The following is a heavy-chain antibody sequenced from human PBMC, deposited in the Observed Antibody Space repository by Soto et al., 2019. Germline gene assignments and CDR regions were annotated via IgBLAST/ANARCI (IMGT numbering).Heavy chain of an antibody. J-gene: IGHJ4*02. Sequence: QVQLVQSGADLKKPGASVKVSCQASGYTFTDYFIHWVRQAPGLGLEWMGWINPDNGGTVYAQKFQGRITMARDTPVSTVYMELSGLRSGDTAVYYCTRSTQYSASLEFDFWGQGTLVAVSS. V-gene: IGHV1-2*02. D-gene: IGHD5-12*01. CDR2: INPDNGGT. CDR1: GYTFTDYF. CDR3: TRSTQYSASLEFDF.